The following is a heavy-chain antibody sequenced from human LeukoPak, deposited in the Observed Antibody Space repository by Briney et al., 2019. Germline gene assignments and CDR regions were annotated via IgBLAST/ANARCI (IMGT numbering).Heavy chain of an antibody. CDR3: ARHRFYYDSSGYYYGYYFDY. J-gene: IGHJ4*02. Sequence: SETLSLTCTVSGGSISGYYWSWIRQPPGKGLEWIGYIYYSGSTNYNPSLRSRVTISVDTSKNQFSLKLSSVTAADTAVYYCARHRFYYDSSGYYYGYYFDYWGQGTLVTVSS. CDR2: IYYSGST. D-gene: IGHD3-22*01. CDR1: GGSISGYY. V-gene: IGHV4-59*08.